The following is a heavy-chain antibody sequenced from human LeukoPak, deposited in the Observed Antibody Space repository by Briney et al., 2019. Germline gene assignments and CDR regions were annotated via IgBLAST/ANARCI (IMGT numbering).Heavy chain of an antibody. D-gene: IGHD6-19*01. V-gene: IGHV4-59*01. CDR2: ICSGGNTNT. Sequence: SETLSLTCTVSGVSMRGYYWSWVRQAPGKGLEWVGYICSGGNTNTNYTPSLKSRVTMSVATSKNQSSLNLSSVTAADTALYYCARGSGWNPYWGRRILVTVSS. CDR3: ARGSGWNPY. J-gene: IGHJ4*02. CDR1: GVSMRGYY.